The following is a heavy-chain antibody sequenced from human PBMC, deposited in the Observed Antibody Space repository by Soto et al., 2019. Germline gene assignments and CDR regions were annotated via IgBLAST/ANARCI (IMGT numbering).Heavy chain of an antibody. D-gene: IGHD3-9*01. V-gene: IGHV1-3*01. Sequence: QVQLVQSGAEVKKPGASVKVSCKASGYTFTSYAMHWVRQAPGQRLEWMGWINAGNGNTKYSQKFQGRVTITRDTSASTAYMGLSSLRSEDTAVYYCARDPGYVILTGYYTYYYYYGMDFWGQGTTVTVSS. CDR2: INAGNGNT. J-gene: IGHJ6*02. CDR1: GYTFTSYA. CDR3: ARDPGYVILTGYYTYYYYYGMDF.